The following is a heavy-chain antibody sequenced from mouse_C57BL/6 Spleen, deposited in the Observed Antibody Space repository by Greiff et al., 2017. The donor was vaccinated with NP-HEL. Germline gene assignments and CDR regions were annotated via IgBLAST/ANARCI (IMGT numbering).Heavy chain of an antibody. CDR2: IPPNSGST. CDR3: ARKRNGTTGGWYFDV. CDR1: GYTFTSSW. D-gene: IGHD1-1*01. J-gene: IGHJ1*03. Sequence: QVQLQQPGAELVKPGASVKLSCKASGYTFTSSWMHWVKQRPGQGLEWIGMIPPNSGSTNYNEKFKSKATLTVDKSSSTAYMQLSSLTSEDAAVYYCARKRNGTTGGWYFDVWGTGTTVTVSS. V-gene: IGHV1-64*01.